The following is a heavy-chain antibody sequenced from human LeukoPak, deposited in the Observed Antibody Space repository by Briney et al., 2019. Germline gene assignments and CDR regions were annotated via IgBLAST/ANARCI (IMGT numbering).Heavy chain of an antibody. CDR1: RFTFSSYS. V-gene: IGHV3-21*01. J-gene: IGHJ4*02. D-gene: IGHD6-6*01. CDR3: ARFGRSSRYYFDY. CDR2: ISSSSSYI. Sequence: GGSLRLSCAASRFTFSSYSMNWVRQAPGKGLEWVSSISSSSSYIYYADSVKGRFTISRDNAKNSLYLQMNSLRAEDTAVYYCARFGRSSRYYFDYWGQGTLVTVSS.